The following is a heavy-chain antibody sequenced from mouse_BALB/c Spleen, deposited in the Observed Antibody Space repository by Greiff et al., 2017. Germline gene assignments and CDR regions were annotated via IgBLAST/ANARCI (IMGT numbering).Heavy chain of an antibody. CDR2: ISYSGST. CDR1: GYSITSDYA. Sequence: EVKLQESGPGLVKPSQSLSLTCTVTGYSITSDYAWNWIRQFPGNKLEWMGYISYSGSTSYNPSLKSRISITRDTSKNQFFLQLNSVTTEDTATYYCARGLRVYWYFDVWGAGTTVTVSS. CDR3: ARGLRVYWYFDV. V-gene: IGHV3-2*02. J-gene: IGHJ1*01. D-gene: IGHD3-2*02.